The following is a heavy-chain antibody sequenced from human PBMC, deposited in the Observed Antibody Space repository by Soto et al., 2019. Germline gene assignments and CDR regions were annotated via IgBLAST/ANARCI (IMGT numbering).Heavy chain of an antibody. CDR2: ISTYNGNT. CDR1: GYTFTSHG. J-gene: IGHJ4*02. V-gene: IGHV1-18*01. CDR3: ARSSPGSSCYFIS. Sequence: ASVKVSCKASGYTFTSHGISWVRQAPRQGPEWMGLISTYNGNTNYAQKFQDRVTMTTDTSTSTAYMELRSLRSDDTAVYYCARSSPGSSCYFISWGQGTPVTVSS. D-gene: IGHD2-15*01.